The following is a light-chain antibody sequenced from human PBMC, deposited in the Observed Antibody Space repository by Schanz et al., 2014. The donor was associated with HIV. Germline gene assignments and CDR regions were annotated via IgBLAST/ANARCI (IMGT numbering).Light chain of an antibody. J-gene: IGLJ3*02. V-gene: IGLV6-57*04. CDR1: SGSIASNY. Sequence: NFMLTQPHSVSVSPGKTVSISCTRSSGSIASNYVQWYQQRPGSAPTTVIYEDNQRPSGVPDRFSGSIDGSSNSASLTISGLKTEDEADYFCHSSYKFSPGVFGGGTKLTVL. CDR2: EDN. CDR3: HSSYKFSPGV.